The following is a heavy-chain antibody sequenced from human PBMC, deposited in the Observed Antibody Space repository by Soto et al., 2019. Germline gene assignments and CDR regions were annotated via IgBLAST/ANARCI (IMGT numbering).Heavy chain of an antibody. Sequence: QVQLEQSGAEVKKPGSSVTVSCKASGGTFGNSAISWVRQAPGQGLEWMGGIIPIFPTPDYGKKFQGRVNITGDESISTAYMKLTSMRSEDTAVYYCARDKDRQHLGGNYFSAIDAWGQGTTVPVSS. J-gene: IGHJ6*02. CDR2: IIPIFPTP. V-gene: IGHV1-69*12. CDR1: GGTFGNSA. CDR3: ARDKDRQHLGGNYFSAIDA.